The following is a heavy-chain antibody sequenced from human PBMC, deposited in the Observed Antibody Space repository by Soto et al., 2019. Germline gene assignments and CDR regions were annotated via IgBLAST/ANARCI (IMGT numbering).Heavy chain of an antibody. J-gene: IGHJ4*02. CDR3: ARHGGAQYDSSGSHDALDD. CDR1: GYSFRHNW. Sequence: GEALTLSCNGSGYSFRHNWITLVRQMPGAGLEWMGRIDLSDSYKSYSPSFQGHVSFSADTSINTAYLQWSSLRASDTAMYYCARHGGAQYDSSGSHDALDDRCQGTSVTVSS. D-gene: IGHD3-22*01. CDR2: IDLSDSYK. V-gene: IGHV5-10-1*01.